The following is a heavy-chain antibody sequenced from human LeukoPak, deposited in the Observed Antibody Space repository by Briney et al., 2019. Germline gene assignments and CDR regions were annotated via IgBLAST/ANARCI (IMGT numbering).Heavy chain of an antibody. CDR1: GVSVSDINYS. CDR3: ARHQFRGRSSLVDF. CDR2: IYYSGDT. V-gene: IGHV4-39*01. D-gene: IGHD1-26*01. Sequence: SETLSLTCTVSGVSVSDINYSWGWIRQPPGKGLEWIGSIYYSGDTYYNPSLKSRVTISVDTSKNQFSLKLYSVPAADTAVYYCARHQFRGRSSLVDFWGQGTLVTVSS. J-gene: IGHJ4*02.